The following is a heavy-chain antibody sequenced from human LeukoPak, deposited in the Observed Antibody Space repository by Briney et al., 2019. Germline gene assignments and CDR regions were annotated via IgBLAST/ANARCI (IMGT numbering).Heavy chain of an antibody. V-gene: IGHV1-8*02. CDR3: ARVGGFYYYYYMDV. J-gene: IGHJ6*03. Sequence: ASVKVSCKASGYMFTGYYIHWVRQATGQGLEWMGWMNPNSGNTDYAQKFQGRVTMTRNTSISTAYMELSSLRSDDTAVYYCARVGGFYYYYYMDVWGKGTTVTISS. CDR2: MNPNSGNT. CDR1: GYMFTGYY.